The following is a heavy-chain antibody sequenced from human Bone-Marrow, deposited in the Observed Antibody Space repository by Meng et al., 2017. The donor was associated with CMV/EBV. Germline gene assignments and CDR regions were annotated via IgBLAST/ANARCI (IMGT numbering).Heavy chain of an antibody. V-gene: IGHV3-53*01. CDR2: IYSGGST. J-gene: IGHJ6*02. D-gene: IGHD4-17*01. CDR1: GFTVSSNY. Sequence: GESLKISCAASGFTVSSNYMSWVRQAPGKGLEWVSVIYSGGSTYYADSVKGRFTISRDNAKNSLYLQMNSLRAEDTAVYYCAKPILPYGPRVSYGMDVWGQGTTVTFYS. CDR3: AKPILPYGPRVSYGMDV.